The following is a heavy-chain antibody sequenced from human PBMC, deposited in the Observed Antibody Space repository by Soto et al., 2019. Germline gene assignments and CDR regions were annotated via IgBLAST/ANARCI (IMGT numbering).Heavy chain of an antibody. J-gene: IGHJ5*01. CDR1: GLTFSSNA. CDR2: ISDSGGRT. Sequence: LRLSCAASGLTFSSNAMSWVRQAPGKGLEWVSGISDSGGRTYYADSVKGRFTISRDNSKNTLYLQMNSLRAEDTAVYYCAKDESRVVVPDNWFDSWGQGTLVTVSS. CDR3: AKDESRVVVPDNWFDS. V-gene: IGHV3-23*01. D-gene: IGHD3-22*01.